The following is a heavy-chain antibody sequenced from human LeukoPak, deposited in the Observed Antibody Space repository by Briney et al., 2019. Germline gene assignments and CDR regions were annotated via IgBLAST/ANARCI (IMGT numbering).Heavy chain of an antibody. D-gene: IGHD2-15*01. Sequence: ASVKVSCKASGYTFTSYYMHWVRQAPGQGLEWMGIINPSGGSPTYVQKFQGRVTMARDMSTSTVYMELSSLRSEDTAVYCCARDRCSYGSCYHGFFDYWGQGTLVTVSS. CDR3: ARDRCSYGSCYHGFFDY. V-gene: IGHV1-46*01. J-gene: IGHJ4*02. CDR2: INPSGGSP. CDR1: GYTFTSYY.